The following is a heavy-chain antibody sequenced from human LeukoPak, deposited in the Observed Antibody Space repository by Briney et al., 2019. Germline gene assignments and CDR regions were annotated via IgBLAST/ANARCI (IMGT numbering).Heavy chain of an antibody. CDR2: INHSGST. V-gene: IGHV4-34*01. J-gene: IGHJ6*03. D-gene: IGHD5-24*01. Sequence: GSLRLSCAASGFTVSSNYMSWIRQPPGKGLEWIGEINHSGSTNYNPSLKSRVTISVDTSKNQFSLKLSSVTAADTAVYYCARGSRDGYNLGYYMDVWGKGTTVTVSS. CDR3: ARGSRDGYNLGYYMDV. CDR1: GFTVSSNY.